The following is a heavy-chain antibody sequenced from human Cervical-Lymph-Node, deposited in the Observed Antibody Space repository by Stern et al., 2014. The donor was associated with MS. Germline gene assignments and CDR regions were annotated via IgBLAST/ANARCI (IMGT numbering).Heavy chain of an antibody. Sequence: EVQLVESGGGLVQPGGSLRLSCAASGFTFSTSGMSWVRQAPGQGLYWVSGISGGGDDTYYGDSVKGRFAISRDNSKNTLFLQMSSLRPDDTAVYYCAKDSGWEHEHWGQGTLVAVSS. CDR3: AKDSGWEHEH. CDR1: GFTFSTSG. D-gene: IGHD3-10*01. V-gene: IGHV3-23*04. J-gene: IGHJ4*02. CDR2: ISGGGDDT.